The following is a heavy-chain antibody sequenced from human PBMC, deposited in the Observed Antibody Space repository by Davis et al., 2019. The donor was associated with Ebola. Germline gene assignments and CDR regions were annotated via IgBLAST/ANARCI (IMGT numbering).Heavy chain of an antibody. CDR1: GSSISSGYY. V-gene: IGHV4-38-2*02. Sequence: PSETLSLTCTVSGSSISSGYYWGWIRQPPGKGLEWIGSIYHSGSTYYNPSLKSRVTISVDTSKNQFSLKLSSVTAADTAVYYCARAPTVPDHEVVWPDYWGQGTLVTVSS. J-gene: IGHJ4*02. CDR3: ARAPTVPDHEVVWPDY. CDR2: IYHSGST. D-gene: IGHD2-2*01.